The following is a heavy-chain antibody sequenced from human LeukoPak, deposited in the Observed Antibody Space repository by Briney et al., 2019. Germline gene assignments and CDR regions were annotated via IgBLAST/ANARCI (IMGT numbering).Heavy chain of an antibody. V-gene: IGHV4-59*12. CDR3: ARSIRRTMIGVFWFDP. J-gene: IGHJ5*02. D-gene: IGHD3-22*01. CDR1: GGSISSYY. Sequence: SETLSLTCTVSGGSISSYYWSWIRQPPGKGLEWIGYIYYSGSTYYNPSLKSRVTISVDTSKNQFSLKLSSVTAADTAVYYCARSIRRTMIGVFWFDPWGQGTLVTVSS. CDR2: IYYSGST.